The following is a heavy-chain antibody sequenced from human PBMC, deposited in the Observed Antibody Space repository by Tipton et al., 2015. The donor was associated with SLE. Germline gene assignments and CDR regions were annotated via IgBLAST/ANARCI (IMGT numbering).Heavy chain of an antibody. CDR3: ASGAATDYFDY. V-gene: IGHV4-59*01. CDR1: GGSISSYY. J-gene: IGHJ4*02. Sequence: LRLSCTVSGGSISSYYWSWIRQPPGKGLEWIAYIYYTGSTNYKSSLKSRVTISVDTSKNQFSLKLSSVTAADTAVYYCASGAATDYFDYWGQGTLVTVSS. CDR2: IYYTGST. D-gene: IGHD2-15*01.